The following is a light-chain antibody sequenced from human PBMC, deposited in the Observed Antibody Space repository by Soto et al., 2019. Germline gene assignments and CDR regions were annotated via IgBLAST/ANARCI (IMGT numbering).Light chain of an antibody. Sequence: QSVLTQPPSVSGAPGQRVTISCSGRSSNIGAGYDVNWYQQFPGTAPKLLIYENNNRPSGVPDRFSGSKSGTSASLAITGVQAEDEADYYCQSYDSSLSGSVFGGGTKLTVL. J-gene: IGLJ2*01. V-gene: IGLV1-40*01. CDR1: SSNIGAGYD. CDR2: ENN. CDR3: QSYDSSLSGSV.